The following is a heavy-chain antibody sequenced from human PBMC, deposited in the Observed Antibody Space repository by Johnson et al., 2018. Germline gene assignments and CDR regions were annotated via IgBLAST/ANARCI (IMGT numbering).Heavy chain of an antibody. CDR1: GFTFSNYG. V-gene: IGHV3-30*18. CDR3: AKARIPTDDDAFDI. CDR2: VVYDGSDK. D-gene: IGHD1-26*01. Sequence: QVQLVQSGGGVVQPGRSLRLSCAASGFTFSNYGMHWVRQAPGKGLEWVAVVVYDGSDKYYADSVKGRFTISRDNSKNTLYLQMNSLRAEDTAVYYCAKARIPTDDDAFDIXGQGTTVTVSS. J-gene: IGHJ3*02.